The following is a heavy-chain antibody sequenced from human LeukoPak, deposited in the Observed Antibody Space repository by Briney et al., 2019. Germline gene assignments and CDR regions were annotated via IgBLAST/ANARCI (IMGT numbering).Heavy chain of an antibody. CDR2: IDHSGNA. J-gene: IGHJ4*02. CDR1: GGSISGYY. Sequence: SETLSLTCTVSGGSISGYYCSWIRQPPGKGLEWIGYIDHSGNAKYNPSLQSRVTISVDTSKTQFSLQLGSVTAADTAVYYCARAIRGSLFASDHWGQGTLVTVSS. V-gene: IGHV4-59*01. D-gene: IGHD1-26*01. CDR3: ARAIRGSLFASDH.